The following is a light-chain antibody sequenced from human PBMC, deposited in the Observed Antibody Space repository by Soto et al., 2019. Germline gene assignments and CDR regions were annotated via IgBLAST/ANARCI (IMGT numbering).Light chain of an antibody. CDR3: SLYTSENTYV. CDR2: GAS. V-gene: IGLV2-18*01. J-gene: IGLJ1*01. Sequence: QSVLTQPPSVSGSPGRSVTISCTGTSTDFVSYNRVSWYQQPPGTAPKLIIYGASNRPSGVPGRFSGSKSGNTASLTISGLQAADEADYYCSLYTSENTYVFGTGTKVTVL. CDR1: STDFVSYNR.